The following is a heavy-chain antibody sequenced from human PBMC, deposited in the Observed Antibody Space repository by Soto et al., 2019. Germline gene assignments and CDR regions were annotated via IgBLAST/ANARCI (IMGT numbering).Heavy chain of an antibody. J-gene: IGHJ4*02. CDR2: ISWNSGSI. Sequence: EVQLVESGGGLVQPGRSLRLSSAASGFTFDDYAMHWVRQAPGKGLEWVSGISWNSGSIGYADSVKGRFTISRDNAKNSLYLQMNSLRAEDTALYYCAKDSCSGGSCYPTFDYWGQGTLVTVSS. CDR3: AKDSCSGGSCYPTFDY. V-gene: IGHV3-9*01. CDR1: GFTFDDYA. D-gene: IGHD2-15*01.